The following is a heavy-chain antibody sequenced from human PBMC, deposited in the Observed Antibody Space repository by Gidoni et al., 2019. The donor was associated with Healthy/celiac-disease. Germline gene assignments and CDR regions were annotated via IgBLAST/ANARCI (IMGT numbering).Heavy chain of an antibody. Sequence: QLQLQESGPGLVKPSETLSLTCTVYGGSISSSSYYWGWIRQPPGKGLEWIGSLYYSGSTYYHPSLKSRVTISVDTSKNQFSLKLSSVTAADTAVYYCARLGSGWYRIPFDYWGQGTLVTVSS. J-gene: IGHJ4*02. CDR3: ARLGSGWYRIPFDY. V-gene: IGHV4-39*01. D-gene: IGHD6-19*01. CDR1: GGSISSSSYY. CDR2: LYYSGST.